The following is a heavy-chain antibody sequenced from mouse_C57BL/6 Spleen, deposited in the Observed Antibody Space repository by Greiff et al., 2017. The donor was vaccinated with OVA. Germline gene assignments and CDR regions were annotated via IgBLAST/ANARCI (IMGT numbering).Heavy chain of an antibody. CDR2: IYPRSGNT. CDR1: GYTFTSYG. V-gene: IGHV1-81*01. D-gene: IGHD1-1*01. CDR3: ARRDYGSSYDYFDY. J-gene: IGHJ2*01. Sequence: VKVVESGAELARPGASVKLSCKASGYTFTSYGISWVKQRTGQGLEWIGEIYPRSGNTYYNEKFKGKATLTADKSSSTAYMELRSLTSEDSAVYFCARRDYGSSYDYFDYWGQGTTLTVSS.